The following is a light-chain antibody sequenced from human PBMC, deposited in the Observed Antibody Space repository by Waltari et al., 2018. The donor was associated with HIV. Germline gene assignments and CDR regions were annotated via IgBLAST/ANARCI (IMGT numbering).Light chain of an antibody. CDR3: YSKDSSGNPSYV. V-gene: IGLV3-10*01. CDR1: ALTKKY. CDR2: EDT. Sequence: SNELTQPPSVSVSPGQTARITCSGDALTKKYSYWYQQKSGQAPVLVIYEDTERPDGIPESFSCFRAGTMATLTNRGAQVDDEADFYCYSKDSSGNPSYVFGTGTKVTVL. J-gene: IGLJ1*01.